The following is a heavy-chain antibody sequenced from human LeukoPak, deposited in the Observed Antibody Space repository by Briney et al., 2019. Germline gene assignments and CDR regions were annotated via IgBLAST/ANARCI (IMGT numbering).Heavy chain of an antibody. CDR2: ISANNGDT. D-gene: IGHD3-3*01. CDR3: ARERDTIWGTNNFLDY. J-gene: IGHJ4*02. CDR1: GYPFSNYI. V-gene: IGHV1-18*01. Sequence: ASVKVSCKASGYPFSNYIISWVRQAPGQGPEWMGWISANNGDTVFAQTFQGRVTLTSDTSRSTTYMELRGLTSDDTAVYYCARERDTIWGTNNFLDYWGQGTLVIVSS.